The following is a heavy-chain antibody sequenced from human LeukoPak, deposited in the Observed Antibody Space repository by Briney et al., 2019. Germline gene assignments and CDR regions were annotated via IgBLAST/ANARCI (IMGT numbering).Heavy chain of an antibody. J-gene: IGHJ4*02. CDR1: GYTFTSYY. V-gene: IGHV1-18*04. CDR2: ISGYSGNT. CDR3: ARPVVAGNFDY. D-gene: IGHD6-19*01. Sequence: ASVKVSFKASGYTFTSYYMHWVRQAPGQGLEWMGWISGYSGNTKYAQKLQGRVTMTTDTSTTTAYMELRSLRSDDTAVYYCARPVVAGNFDYWGQGTLVTVSS.